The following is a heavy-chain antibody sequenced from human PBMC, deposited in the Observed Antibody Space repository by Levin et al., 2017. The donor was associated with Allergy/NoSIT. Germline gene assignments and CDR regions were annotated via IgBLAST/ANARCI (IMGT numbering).Heavy chain of an antibody. CDR2: INYHGVT. Sequence: GSLRLSCSVSGGSVSSGTYYWSWIRRPPGKELEWIGYINYHGVTKYNPSLQSRVTISVDTSKTEFSLKVTSVTAADTAVYYCARNRIIVSGGNDYYYGMDVWGQGTTVTVSS. J-gene: IGHJ6*02. CDR1: GGSVSSGTYY. V-gene: IGHV4-61*01. CDR3: ARNRIIVSGGNDYYYGMDV. D-gene: IGHD5/OR15-5a*01.